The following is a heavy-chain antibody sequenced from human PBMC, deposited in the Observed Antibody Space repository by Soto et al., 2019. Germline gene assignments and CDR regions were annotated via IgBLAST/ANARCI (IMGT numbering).Heavy chain of an antibody. Sequence: QVQLVQSGAEVKKPGYSVKVSCKASGGTFSSYAISWVRQAPGQGLEWMGGIIPIFGTANYAQKFQGRVTITADESTSTAYMELSSLRSEDTAVHYCARDPPYSSSWGETDGMDVWGQGTTVTVSS. V-gene: IGHV1-69*12. CDR2: IIPIFGTA. D-gene: IGHD6-13*01. CDR3: ARDPPYSSSWGETDGMDV. CDR1: GGTFSSYA. J-gene: IGHJ6*02.